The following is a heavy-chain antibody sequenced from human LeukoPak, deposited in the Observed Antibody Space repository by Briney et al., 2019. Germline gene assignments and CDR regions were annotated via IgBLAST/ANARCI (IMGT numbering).Heavy chain of an antibody. CDR2: INSDGSST. D-gene: IGHD6-19*01. CDR3: ARVTAVAGTSVGVDA. V-gene: IGHV3-74*01. CDR1: GFTFSSYW. J-gene: IGHJ4*02. Sequence: PLGSLRLSCAASGFTFSSYWMHGVRHAPRKGLVWVSRINSDGSSTSYADSVKGRFTISRDNAKNTLYLQMNSLRAEDTAVYYCARVTAVAGTSVGVDAWGQGILVTVS.